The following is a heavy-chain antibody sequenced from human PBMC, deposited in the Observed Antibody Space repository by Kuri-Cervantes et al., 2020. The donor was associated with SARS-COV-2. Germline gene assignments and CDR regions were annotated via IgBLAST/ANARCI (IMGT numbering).Heavy chain of an antibody. J-gene: IGHJ5*02. V-gene: IGHV4-61*01. CDR3: ARDYGASGYNWFDP. CDR2: IYYSGST. CDR1: GDSISNTNYY. D-gene: IGHD3-10*01. Sequence: SETLSLTCTVSGDSISNTNYYWGWIRQPPGKGLEWIGYIYYSGSTNYNPSLKSRVTISVDTSKNQFSLKLSSVTAADTAVYYCARDYGASGYNWFDPWGQGTLVTVSS.